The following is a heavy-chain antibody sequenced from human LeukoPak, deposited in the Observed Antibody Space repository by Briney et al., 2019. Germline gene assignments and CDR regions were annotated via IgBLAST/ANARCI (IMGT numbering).Heavy chain of an antibody. V-gene: IGHV1-18*01. CDR1: GYTFTSYG. CDR3: ARGGGYNDY. Sequence: ASVKVSCKTSGYTFTSYGINWVRQAPGQGLEWMGRISAHNGNANHAQKVQGRVTMTTDTSASTAYMELRSLTSDDTAVYYCARGGGYNDYWGQGTLVTVSS. D-gene: IGHD5-24*01. J-gene: IGHJ4*02. CDR2: ISAHNGNA.